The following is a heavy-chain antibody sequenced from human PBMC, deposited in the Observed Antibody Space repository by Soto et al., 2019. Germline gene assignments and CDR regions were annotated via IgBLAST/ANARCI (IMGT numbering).Heavy chain of an antibody. CDR2: INHTGGT. V-gene: IGHV4-34*01. D-gene: IGHD3-3*01. CDR1: CGSVSGYY. Sequence: PSETLSLTCAFYCGSVSGYYWNWIRQPPGKGLEWIGEINHTGGTHYNPSLKSRVTMSVDTSKNQFSLRLSSVTAADTAIYYCATRITVFGLLIPPFDPWGQGTQGTVSS. CDR3: ATRITVFGLLIPPFDP. J-gene: IGHJ5*02.